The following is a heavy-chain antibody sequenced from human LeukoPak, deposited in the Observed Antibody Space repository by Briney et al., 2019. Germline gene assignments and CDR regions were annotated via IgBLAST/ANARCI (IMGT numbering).Heavy chain of an antibody. CDR3: ARGPYSYDSSGAFDI. Sequence: SETLSLTCTVSSDSISSGDYYWSWIRQPAGKGLEWIGRISSSGSTNYNPSLKSRVTISVDTSKNQFSLKLSSVTAADTAVYFCARGPYSYDSSGAFDIWGQGTMVTVSS. J-gene: IGHJ3*02. V-gene: IGHV4-61*02. CDR1: SDSISSGDYY. CDR2: ISSSGST. D-gene: IGHD3-22*01.